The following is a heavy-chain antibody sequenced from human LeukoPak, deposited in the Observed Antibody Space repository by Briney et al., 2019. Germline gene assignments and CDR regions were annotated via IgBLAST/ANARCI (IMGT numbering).Heavy chain of an antibody. J-gene: IGHJ5*02. CDR1: GYTFSGYY. V-gene: IGHV1-2*02. CDR2: INPHSGVT. Sequence: GASVTVSCKTSGYTFSGYYMHWVRQAPGQGLEWVGWINPHSGVTKYAQKFQGRVTVTGDTSINTAYMELRSLTSDDTAVYYCARGGVNNYFDPWGQGTLVTVSS. D-gene: IGHD3-16*01. CDR3: ARGGVNNYFDP.